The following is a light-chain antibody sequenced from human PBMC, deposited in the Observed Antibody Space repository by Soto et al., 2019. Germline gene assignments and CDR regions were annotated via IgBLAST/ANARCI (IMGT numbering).Light chain of an antibody. CDR1: SGHNTYA. Sequence: QLVLTQSPSASASLGASVKLTCTLSSGHNTYAIAWHQQQPEKGPRFLMKLNSDGSHSKGDGIPDRFSGSSSGAERYLTISSLQSEDEADYYCQTGGTGMVFGGGTKVTVL. V-gene: IGLV4-69*01. CDR3: QTGGTGMV. J-gene: IGLJ2*01. CDR2: LNSDGSH.